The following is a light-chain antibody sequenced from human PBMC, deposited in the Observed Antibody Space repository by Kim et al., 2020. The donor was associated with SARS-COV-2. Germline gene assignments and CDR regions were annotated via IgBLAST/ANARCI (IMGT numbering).Light chain of an antibody. CDR1: SPNIGTNY. V-gene: IGLV1-51*01. CDR3: GTWDSILNAVV. Sequence: GQKVTITCYGGSPNIGTNYVAWYQQFPGTAPKLLNYDNNKRPSGIPDRFSGSKSGTSATLGITGLQTGDEADYYCGTWDSILNAVVFGGGTQLTVL. J-gene: IGLJ2*01. CDR2: DNN.